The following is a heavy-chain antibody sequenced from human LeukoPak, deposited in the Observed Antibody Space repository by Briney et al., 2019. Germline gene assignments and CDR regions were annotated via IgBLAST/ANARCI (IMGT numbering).Heavy chain of an antibody. D-gene: IGHD6-13*01. CDR3: ARRGYGSSWSLFDY. Sequence: PGGSLRLSCAASGFTFSDYYMSWIRQAPGKGLEWVSYISTSSSYTNYADSVKGRFTISRDNAENSLYLQMNSLRAEDTAVYYCARRGYGSSWSLFDYWGQGTLVTVSS. CDR1: GFTFSDYY. V-gene: IGHV3-11*03. CDR2: ISTSSSYT. J-gene: IGHJ4*02.